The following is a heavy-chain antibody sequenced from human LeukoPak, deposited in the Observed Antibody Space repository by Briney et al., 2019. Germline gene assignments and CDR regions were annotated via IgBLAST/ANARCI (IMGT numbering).Heavy chain of an antibody. V-gene: IGHV4-59*12. CDR1: GGSISSYY. J-gene: IGHJ2*01. CDR2: IYYSGST. D-gene: IGHD7-27*01. CDR3: ARAGTGILYWYFDL. Sequence: SETLSLTCTVSGGSISSYYWSWIRQPPGKGLEWIGYIYYSGSTNYNPSLKSRVTISVDTSKNQFSLKLSSVTAADTAVYYCARAGTGILYWYFDLWGRGTLVTVSS.